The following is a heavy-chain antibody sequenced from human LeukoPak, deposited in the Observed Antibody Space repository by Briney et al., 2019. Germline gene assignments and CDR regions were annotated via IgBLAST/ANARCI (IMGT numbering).Heavy chain of an antibody. CDR1: GFPLSSYS. J-gene: IGHJ4*02. D-gene: IGHD2-15*01. CDR3: VRVKGSYFDY. V-gene: IGHV3-48*01. CDR2: ISSSGSAI. Sequence: GGSLRLSCAASGFPLSSYSINWVRQAPGKGLEWVSYISSSGSAIYYVYSVKGRFTVSRDNAKNSLFLQMNSPRAEDTAVYYCVRVKGSYFDYWGQGALVTVSS.